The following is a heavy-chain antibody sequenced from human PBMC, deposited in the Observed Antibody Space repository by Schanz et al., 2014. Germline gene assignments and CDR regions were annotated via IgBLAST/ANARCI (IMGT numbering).Heavy chain of an antibody. D-gene: IGHD3-22*01. V-gene: IGHV3-23*01. Sequence: EVQVLESGEGLVEAGGSLRLSCAASGFTVRTFAMDWVRQAPGKGLEWVSNISPTGSSTYYADSVKGRFTISRDNSKNTLYLQMNSLRAEDTAIYFCAKDAAYYDSVIFPDHWGQGTLVTVSS. CDR3: AKDAAYYDSVIFPDH. J-gene: IGHJ4*02. CDR1: GFTVRTFA. CDR2: ISPTGSST.